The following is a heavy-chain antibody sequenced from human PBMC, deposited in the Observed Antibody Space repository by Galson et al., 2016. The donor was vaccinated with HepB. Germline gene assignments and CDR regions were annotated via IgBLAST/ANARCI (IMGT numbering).Heavy chain of an antibody. CDR3: ARELSLVPGKGGHFDL. V-gene: IGHV3-30*09. D-gene: IGHD6-19*01. J-gene: IGHJ5*02. CDR1: GFTLNNYA. CDR2: ISYDGSNR. Sequence: SLRLSCAASGFTLNNYALNWVRQAPGEGLEWVALISYDGSNRYYGDPVRGRFAISRDTSKNTVYLQMNSLRTEDTAVYYCARELSLVPGKGGHFDLWGQGTLVTVSS.